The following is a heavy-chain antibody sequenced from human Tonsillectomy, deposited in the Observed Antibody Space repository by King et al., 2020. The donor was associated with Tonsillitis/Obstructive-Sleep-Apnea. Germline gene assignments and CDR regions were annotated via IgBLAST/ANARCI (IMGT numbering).Heavy chain of an antibody. CDR3: TKDLSEGRKYGGNYYFDS. CDR2: ITWNSDSE. V-gene: IGHV3-9*01. J-gene: IGHJ4*02. D-gene: IGHD4-23*01. CDR1: GFTFDDYA. Sequence: VQLVESGGGLVQPGRSLRLSCAASGFTFDDYAMHWVRQAPGKGLEWVSGITWNSDSEGYADSVMGRFTISRDNAKNSLYLQMNSLRVEDTAFYYCTKDLSEGRKYGGNYYFDSWGPGILVTVSS.